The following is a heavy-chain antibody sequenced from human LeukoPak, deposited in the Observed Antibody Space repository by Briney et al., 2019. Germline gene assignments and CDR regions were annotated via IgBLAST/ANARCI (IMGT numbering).Heavy chain of an antibody. Sequence: GGSLRLSCAASGFTFSSYAMHWVRQAPGKGLEYVSAISSNGGSTYYANSVKGRFTISRDNSKNTLYLQMGSLRAEDMAVYYCAREAPGGLLYSDHWGQGTLVTVSS. J-gene: IGHJ4*02. CDR1: GFTFSSYA. CDR2: ISSNGGST. CDR3: AREAPGGLLYSDH. V-gene: IGHV3-64*01. D-gene: IGHD2-21*01.